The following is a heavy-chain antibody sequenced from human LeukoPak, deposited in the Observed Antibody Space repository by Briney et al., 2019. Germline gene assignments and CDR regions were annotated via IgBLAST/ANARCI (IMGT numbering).Heavy chain of an antibody. V-gene: IGHV3-7*01. CDR2: LKRDGSQT. J-gene: IGHJ3*02. CDR3: ARGGTYDI. CDR1: GFTFSMYW. Sequence: PGESLRLSCVASGFTFSMYWMMWFRQAPGKGLEWVANLKRDGSQTNYVDSVKGRFTISRDNAKKSLYLQMNSLRGEDTAVYYCARGGTYDIWGQGTRVTVSS.